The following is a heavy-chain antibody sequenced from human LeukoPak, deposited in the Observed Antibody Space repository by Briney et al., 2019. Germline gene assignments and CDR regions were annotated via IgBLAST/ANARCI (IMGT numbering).Heavy chain of an antibody. Sequence: PGESLKISCKGSGYSFTTYWIGWVRQMPGKGLEWMGIIYPDNSDTRYSPSFQVQVTISADKSISTAYLQWSSLKASDTAMYYCARRCSGGGCYSVSAYDIWGQGTMVTVSS. V-gene: IGHV5-51*01. CDR3: ARRCSGGGCYSVSAYDI. D-gene: IGHD2-15*01. J-gene: IGHJ3*02. CDR2: IYPDNSDT. CDR1: GYSFTTYW.